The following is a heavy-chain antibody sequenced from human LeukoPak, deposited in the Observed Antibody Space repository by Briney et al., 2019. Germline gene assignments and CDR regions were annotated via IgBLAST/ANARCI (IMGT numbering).Heavy chain of an antibody. Sequence: IIHRSSAMSWVSPDTGMARESVAVVRPEGTTSFYGDSVKGRFTISRDNSKNTLFLQMNNLRADDTAVYYCAKVPKAPPSSLWQQLERYYFDYWAREPWSPSPQ. V-gene: IGHV3-33*06. CDR3: AKVPKAPPSSLWQQLERYYFDY. D-gene: IGHD6-13*01. J-gene: IGHJ4*02. CDR2: VRPEGTTS. CDR1: IIHRSSA.